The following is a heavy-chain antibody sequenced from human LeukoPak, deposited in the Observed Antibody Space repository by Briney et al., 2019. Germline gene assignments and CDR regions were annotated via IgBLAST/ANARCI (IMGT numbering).Heavy chain of an antibody. Sequence: PGGSLRLSCAASGFTFSDYYMSWIRQAPGKGLEWVSYISSSAGTIYYADSVKGRFTISRDNAKNSLYLQMNSLRAEDTAVYYCARDSRAVSVAFDIWGQGTMVTVSS. D-gene: IGHD2/OR15-2a*01. J-gene: IGHJ3*02. V-gene: IGHV3-11*01. CDR2: ISSSAGTI. CDR1: GFTFSDYY. CDR3: ARDSRAVSVAFDI.